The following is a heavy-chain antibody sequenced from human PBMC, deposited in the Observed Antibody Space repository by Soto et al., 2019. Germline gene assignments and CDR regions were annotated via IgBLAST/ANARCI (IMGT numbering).Heavy chain of an antibody. V-gene: IGHV3-74*01. Sequence: EVQLVESGGGLVQPGGSLRLSCAASGFTFSSYWMHWVRQAPGKGLMWDSRINSDGSSTRYADSVKGRFTISRDNAKNTLYLQMNSLRGEDTAVYYCARTILWFGELPDYWGQGTLVTVSS. J-gene: IGHJ4*02. CDR3: ARTILWFGELPDY. D-gene: IGHD3-10*01. CDR1: GFTFSSYW. CDR2: INSDGSST.